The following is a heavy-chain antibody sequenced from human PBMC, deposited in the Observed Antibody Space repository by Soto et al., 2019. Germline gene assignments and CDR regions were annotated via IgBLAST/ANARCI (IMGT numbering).Heavy chain of an antibody. V-gene: IGHV1-3*01. CDR3: ARDQEVFMQQSANWFDP. J-gene: IGHJ5*02. Sequence: QVQLVQSGAEVKKPGASVKVSCKASGYTFTSYAMHWVRQAPGQRLECMGWINAGNGNTKYSQKFQGRVTITRDTSASTAYMELSSLRSEDTAVYYCARDQEVFMQQSANWFDPWGQGTLVTVSS. CDR2: INAGNGNT. D-gene: IGHD6-13*01. CDR1: GYTFTSYA.